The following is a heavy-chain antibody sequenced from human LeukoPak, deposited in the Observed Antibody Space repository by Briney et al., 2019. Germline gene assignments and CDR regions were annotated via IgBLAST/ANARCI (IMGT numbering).Heavy chain of an antibody. CDR3: ATKTPGNYPYDY. CDR1: GLTFSTSP. J-gene: IGHJ4*02. D-gene: IGHD3-22*01. V-gene: IGHV3-23*01. CDR2: TSGTTGDT. Sequence: PGGSLRLSCAASGLTFSTSPMNWVRQAPGKGLEWVSTSGTTGDTYYADSVKGRFTISRENSKNTLYLQMPSLRAEDTALYYCATKTPGNYPYDYWGQGTLVIVSP.